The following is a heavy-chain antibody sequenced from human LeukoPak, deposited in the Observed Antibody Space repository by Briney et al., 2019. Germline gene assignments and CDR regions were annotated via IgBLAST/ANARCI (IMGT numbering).Heavy chain of an antibody. CDR2: ISVSGGST. CDR3: ANSLAVTGLFDY. D-gene: IGHD6-19*01. J-gene: IGHJ4*02. Sequence: VISVSGGSTYYAASVKGGFTISRDNSKNTLHMQMNSLRADDTAVYYCANSLAVTGLFDYWGQGSLVTVSS. V-gene: IGHV3-23*01.